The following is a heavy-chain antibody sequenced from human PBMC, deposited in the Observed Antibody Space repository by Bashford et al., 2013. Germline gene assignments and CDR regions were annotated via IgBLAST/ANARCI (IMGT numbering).Heavy chain of an antibody. J-gene: IGHJ4*02. CDR3: ARGAVINAIGY. V-gene: IGHV4-34*01. CDR1: WVLQWLL. Sequence: SVDPVPHLRCLWWVLQWLLLELDPPAPRKGLEWIGYIYYSGSTYYNPSLKSRVTISVDTSKNQFSLKLSSVTAADTAVYYCARGAVINAIGYWGQGTLVTVSS. CDR2: IYYSGST. D-gene: IGHD3-22*01.